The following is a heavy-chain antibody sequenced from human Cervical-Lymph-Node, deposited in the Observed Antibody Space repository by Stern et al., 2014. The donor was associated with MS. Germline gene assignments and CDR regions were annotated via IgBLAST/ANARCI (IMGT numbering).Heavy chain of an antibody. D-gene: IGHD5-12*01. CDR3: AKDWATGNFDY. Sequence: VQLVEAGGGGVRLGTPLRLSCTASGFSFSSYGMHWVRQAPGTGLGWVAVISYDGTKEPYGDSVKGRMTISRDNKENTLYLEMNSLRVEDTAVYYCAKDWATGNFDYWGQGTLVIVSS. J-gene: IGHJ4*02. V-gene: IGHV3-30*18. CDR2: ISYDGTKE. CDR1: GFSFSSYG.